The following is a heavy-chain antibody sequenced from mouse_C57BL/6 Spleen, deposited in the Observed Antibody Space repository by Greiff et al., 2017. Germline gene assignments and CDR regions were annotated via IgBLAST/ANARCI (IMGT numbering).Heavy chain of an antibody. D-gene: IGHD2-4*01. CDR2: IDPSDSET. V-gene: IGHV1-52*01. CDR3: ARNDYVGDYFDY. CDR1: GYTFTSYW. J-gene: IGHJ2*01. Sequence: VQLQQSGAELVRPGSSVKLSCKASGYTFTSYWMHWVKQRPIQGLEWIGNIDPSDSETHYNQKFKDKATLTVDKSSSTAYMQLSSLTSEDSAVYYCARNDYVGDYFDYWGQGTTLTVSS.